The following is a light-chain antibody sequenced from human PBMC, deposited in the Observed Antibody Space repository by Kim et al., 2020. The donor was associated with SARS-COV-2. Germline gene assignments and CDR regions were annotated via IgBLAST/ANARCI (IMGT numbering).Light chain of an antibody. V-gene: IGLV2-14*03. CDR1: SSDVGGYNY. CDR2: DVS. J-gene: IGLJ1*01. CDR3: SSFASSSTYL. Sequence: QSALTQPASVSGSPGQSITISCTGTSSDVGGYNYVSWYQQHPGKAPQLLISDVSNRPSGVSNRFSGSKSGNTASLTISGLQAEDEADYYCSSFASSSTYLFGTGTKVTVL.